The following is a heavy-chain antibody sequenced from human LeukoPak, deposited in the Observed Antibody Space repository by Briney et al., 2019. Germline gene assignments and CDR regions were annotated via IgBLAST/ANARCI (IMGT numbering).Heavy chain of an antibody. J-gene: IGHJ4*02. CDR3: ARESRTTVTLNY. CDR2: IIPILGIA. CDR1: GGTFSSYA. Sequence: SVKVSCKASGGTFSSYAISWVRQAPGQGLEWMGRIIPILGIANYAQKFQGRVTITTDKSTSTAYMELSSLRSEDTAVYYCARESRTTVTLNYWGQGTLVTVSS. D-gene: IGHD4-11*01. V-gene: IGHV1-69*04.